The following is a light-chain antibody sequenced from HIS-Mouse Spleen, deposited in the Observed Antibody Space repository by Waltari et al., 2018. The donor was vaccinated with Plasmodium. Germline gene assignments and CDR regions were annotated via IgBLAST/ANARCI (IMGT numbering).Light chain of an antibody. J-gene: IGLJ3*02. V-gene: IGLV5-45*03. CDR1: SGINVGTYR. Sequence: QAVLTQPSSLSASPGASASPTCTLRSGINVGTYRIYSYQPKPGSPPQYPLRYKSDSDKQQGSGVPSRFSGSKDASANAGILLISGLQSEDEADYYCMIWHSSAWVFGGGTKLTVL. CDR2: YKSDSDK. CDR3: MIWHSSAWV.